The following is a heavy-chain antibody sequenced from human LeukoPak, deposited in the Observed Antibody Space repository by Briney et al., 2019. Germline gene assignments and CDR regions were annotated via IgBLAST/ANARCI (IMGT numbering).Heavy chain of an antibody. CDR3: AKDRVWGSGLGRWFDP. D-gene: IGHD3-10*01. CDR1: GFTFSSYW. J-gene: IGHJ5*02. Sequence: PGGSLRLSCAASGFTFSSYWMSWVRQAPGKGLEWVANIKQDGSEKYYVDSVKGRFTISRDHAKNSLYLQMNSLRAEDTAVYYCAKDRVWGSGLGRWFDPWGQGTLVTVSS. CDR2: IKQDGSEK. V-gene: IGHV3-7*01.